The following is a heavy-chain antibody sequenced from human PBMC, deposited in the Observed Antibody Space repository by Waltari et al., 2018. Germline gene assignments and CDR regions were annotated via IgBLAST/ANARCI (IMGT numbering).Heavy chain of an antibody. Sequence: QVQLVQSGAEVKKPGASVKVSCKVSGSPLTELSIHWVRQAPGNGLEWMGGFDPEDGETIYAQKFQGRVTMTEDTSTDTAYMELSSLRSEDTAVYYCATVNPGYCSSTSCKRAAFDIWGQGTMVTVSS. CDR1: GSPLTELS. V-gene: IGHV1-24*01. CDR3: ATVNPGYCSSTSCKRAAFDI. J-gene: IGHJ3*02. D-gene: IGHD2-2*01. CDR2: FDPEDGET.